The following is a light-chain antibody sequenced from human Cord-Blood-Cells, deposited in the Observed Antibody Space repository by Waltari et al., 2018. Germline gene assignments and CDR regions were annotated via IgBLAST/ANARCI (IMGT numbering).Light chain of an antibody. V-gene: IGKV3-11*01. CDR2: DAS. Sequence: EIVLTQSPATLSLSPGERATLSCRASQSVSSYLAWYQQKPGQAPRLLIYDASNRATGIPARFSGSGSGTDFNLTISSLAPEDFAVYYCQQRSNWPPITFGQGTRLEIK. CDR1: QSVSSY. J-gene: IGKJ5*01. CDR3: QQRSNWPPIT.